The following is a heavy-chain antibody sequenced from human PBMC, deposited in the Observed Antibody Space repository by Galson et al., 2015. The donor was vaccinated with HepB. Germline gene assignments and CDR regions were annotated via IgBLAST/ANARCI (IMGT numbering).Heavy chain of an antibody. CDR2: ISGSGGST. CDR1: GFTFSSYA. V-gene: IGHV3-23*01. J-gene: IGHJ3*01. CDR3: ARDVGCSSGACYYAAFDV. Sequence: SLRLSCAASGFTFSSYAMSWVRQAPGKGLERVSAISGSGGSTYYADSVKGRFTISRDNSKNMLYLQMNSLRAEDTAVYYCARDVGCSSGACYYAAFDVWGQGTMVTVSS. D-gene: IGHD2-21*02.